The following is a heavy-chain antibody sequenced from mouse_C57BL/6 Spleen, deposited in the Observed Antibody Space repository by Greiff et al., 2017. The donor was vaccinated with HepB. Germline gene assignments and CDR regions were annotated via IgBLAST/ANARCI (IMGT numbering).Heavy chain of an antibody. CDR2: IDPEDGET. J-gene: IGHJ4*01. D-gene: IGHD2-2*01. Sequence: VHVKQSGAELVKPGASVKLSCTASGFNIKDYYMHWVKQRTEQGLEWIGRIDPEDGETKYAPKFQGKATITADTSSNTAYLQLSSLTSEDTAVYYCARSGGYDENYYAMDYWGQGTSVTVSS. V-gene: IGHV14-2*01. CDR3: ARSGGYDENYYAMDY. CDR1: GFNIKDYY.